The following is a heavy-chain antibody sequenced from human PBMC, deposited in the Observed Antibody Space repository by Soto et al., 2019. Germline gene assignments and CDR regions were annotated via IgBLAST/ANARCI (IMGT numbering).Heavy chain of an antibody. J-gene: IGHJ5*02. D-gene: IGHD2-2*01. V-gene: IGHV4-34*01. CDR3: ARGAVRSITGYCSSTSCLNWFDP. CDR1: GGSFSGYY. CDR2: INHSGST. Sequence: SETLSLTCAVYGGSFSGYYWSWIRQPPGKGLEWIGEINHSGSTNYNPSLKSRVTISVDTSKNHFSLKLSSVTAADTAVYYCARGAVRSITGYCSSTSCLNWFDPWGQGTLVTVSS.